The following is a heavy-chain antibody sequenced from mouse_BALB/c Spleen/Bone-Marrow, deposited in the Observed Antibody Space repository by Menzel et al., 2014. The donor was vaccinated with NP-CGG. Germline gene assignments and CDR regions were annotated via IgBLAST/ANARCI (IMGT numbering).Heavy chain of an antibody. Sequence: EVQGVESGGGSVQPGASLRLSCATSGFTFSDFYMEWVRQPPGKRLEWIATSRNRAKYYTTEYSASVKGRFIVSRNTSQSVLYLQMNALRAEDTAIYYCARDVGYGNYFVYWGQGTLVTVSA. D-gene: IGHD2-10*02. V-gene: IGHV7-1*02. CDR3: ARDVGYGNYFVY. CDR2: SRNRAKYYTT. J-gene: IGHJ3*01. CDR1: GFTFSDFY.